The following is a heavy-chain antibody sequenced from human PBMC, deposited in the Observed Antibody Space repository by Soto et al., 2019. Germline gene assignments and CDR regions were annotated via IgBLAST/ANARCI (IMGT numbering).Heavy chain of an antibody. CDR1: GYTVSGNY. Sequence: QAQLVQSGAEVKKPGASVKVSCMASGYTVSGNYLHWVRPAPGQGLEWMGWINPKSGGTGYAQKFQGRVTMTTDTATSTAYMALSSLRSADTAVYYCARGIAALRLSWFGPWGQGTLVTVYS. V-gene: IGHV1-2*02. CDR2: INPKSGGT. J-gene: IGHJ5*02. CDR3: ARGIAALRLSWFGP. D-gene: IGHD6-13*01.